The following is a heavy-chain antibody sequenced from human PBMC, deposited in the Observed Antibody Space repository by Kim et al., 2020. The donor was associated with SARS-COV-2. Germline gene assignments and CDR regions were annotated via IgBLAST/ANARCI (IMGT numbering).Heavy chain of an antibody. J-gene: IGHJ6*02. CDR1: GFTFSSYG. CDR2: IWYDGSNK. CDR3: AKDLGYCSSTSCLRFRYYGKDG. D-gene: IGHD2-2*01. Sequence: GGSLRLSCAASGFTFSSYGMHWVRQAPGKGLEWVAVIWYDGSNKYYADSVKGRFTISRDNSKNTLYLQMNSLRAEDTAVYYCAKDLGYCSSTSCLRFRYYGKDGWGQRTTVTLSS. V-gene: IGHV3-33*06.